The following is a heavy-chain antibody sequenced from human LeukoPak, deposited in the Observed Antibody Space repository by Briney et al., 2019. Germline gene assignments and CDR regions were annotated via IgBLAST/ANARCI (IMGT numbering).Heavy chain of an antibody. D-gene: IGHD3-22*01. Sequence: PGGSLRLSCSASGFAFNTYGMHWVRQAPGKGLEWVAVMSNDGSNKDYADSVKGRFTISGDNSKNTLYLQMNSLRADDTAVYYCAKPLHYYHSNAAWYFDLWGRGTLVTVSS. V-gene: IGHV3-30*18. CDR3: AKPLHYYHSNAAWYFDL. CDR1: GFAFNTYG. CDR2: MSNDGSNK. J-gene: IGHJ2*01.